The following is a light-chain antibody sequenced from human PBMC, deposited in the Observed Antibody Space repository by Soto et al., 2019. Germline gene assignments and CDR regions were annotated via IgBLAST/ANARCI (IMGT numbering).Light chain of an antibody. CDR2: EVT. CDR1: SSDVGGHDY. V-gene: IGLV2-14*01. Sequence: QSVLTQPASVSGSPGQSITISCTGTSSDVGGHDYVSWYQQHPGKAPKLIIYEVTNRPSGVSYRFSGSKSGNTASLTISGLQVEDEAEYYCSSYTITTSYVFGTGTKVTVL. CDR3: SSYTITTSYV. J-gene: IGLJ1*01.